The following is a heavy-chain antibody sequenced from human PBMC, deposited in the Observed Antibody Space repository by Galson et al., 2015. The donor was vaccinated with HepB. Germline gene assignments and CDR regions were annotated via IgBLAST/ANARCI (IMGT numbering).Heavy chain of an antibody. J-gene: IGHJ6*03. CDR2: IIPILGTA. V-gene: IGHV1-69*13. Sequence: SVKVSCKASGGTFSSYAISWVRQAPGQGLEWMGGIIPILGTANYAQKFQGRVTITADESTSTAYMELSSLRSEDTAVYYCARAEIQLWLLSKNYYYYYMDVWGKGTTVTVSS. CDR1: GGTFSSYA. D-gene: IGHD5-18*01. CDR3: ARAEIQLWLLSKNYYYYYMDV.